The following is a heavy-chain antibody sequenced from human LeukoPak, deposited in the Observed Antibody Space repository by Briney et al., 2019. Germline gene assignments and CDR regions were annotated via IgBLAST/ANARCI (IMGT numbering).Heavy chain of an antibody. V-gene: IGHV3-7*03. J-gene: IGHJ6*02. CDR1: GFTFSNYW. CDR3: ARRNAMDV. Sequence: GGSLRLSCAASGFTFSNYWMTWVRQAPGKGLEWVADINRDGSERYYVDSVKGRFTISRDDAKSSLYLQMNSLRAEDTAVYYCARRNAMDVWGQGTTVIV. CDR2: INRDGSER.